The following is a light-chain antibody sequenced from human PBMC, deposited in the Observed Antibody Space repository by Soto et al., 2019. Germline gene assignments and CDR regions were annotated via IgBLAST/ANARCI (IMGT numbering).Light chain of an antibody. CDR2: AAS. CDR1: QSISSY. Sequence: DIQITQSPSSLSASVGDRVTITCRASQSISSYLNWYQQKPGKAPKLLIYAASSLQSGVPSRFSGSGSGTYFTLTISSLQPEDFASYYFQQSYSTPLSFGGGPKVEIK. V-gene: IGKV1-39*01. J-gene: IGKJ4*01. CDR3: QQSYSTPLS.